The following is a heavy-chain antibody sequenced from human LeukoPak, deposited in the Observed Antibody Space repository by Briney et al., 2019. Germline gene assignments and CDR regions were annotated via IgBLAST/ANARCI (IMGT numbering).Heavy chain of an antibody. J-gene: IGHJ3*02. CDR1: GFTFSSYW. Sequence: GGSLRLSCAASGFTFSSYWMHWVRQAPGKGLVWVSRIKTDGSYASYAESVKGQFTVSRDNAKNTLYLQMNSLRAEDTAVYYCVRWQDIWGQGTMVTVSS. V-gene: IGHV3-74*01. CDR2: IKTDGSYA. CDR3: VRWQDI.